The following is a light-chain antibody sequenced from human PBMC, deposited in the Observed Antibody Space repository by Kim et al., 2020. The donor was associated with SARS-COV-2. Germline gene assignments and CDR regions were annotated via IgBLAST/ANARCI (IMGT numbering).Light chain of an antibody. V-gene: IGLV2-23*02. J-gene: IGLJ2*01. CDR1: SSDVGSHNL. CDR2: EVS. CDR3: CSYAGSSTFGVV. Sequence: QSALTQPASVSGSPGQSITISCTGTSSDVGSHNLVSWYQQHPGKAPKLMIYEVSKRPSGVSNRFSGSKSGNTASLTISGLQAEDEADYYCCSYAGSSTFGVVFGGGTQLTVL.